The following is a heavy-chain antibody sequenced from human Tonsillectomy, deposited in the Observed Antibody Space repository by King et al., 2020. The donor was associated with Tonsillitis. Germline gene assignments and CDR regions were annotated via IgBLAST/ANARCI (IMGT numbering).Heavy chain of an antibody. Sequence: TLKESGPTLVKPPETLTLTCTFSGFSLTSTGVGVAWIRQPPGKALEWLAIIHWNDDKRYSPSLRSRLTITKDTSKNQVVLTMTNMDPVDTATYYCAHNYISIDNSLDWFDPWGQGTLVTVSS. V-gene: IGHV2-5*01. J-gene: IGHJ5*02. CDR2: IHWNDDK. CDR3: AHNYISIDNSLDWFDP. D-gene: IGHD3-16*01. CDR1: GFSLTSTGVG.